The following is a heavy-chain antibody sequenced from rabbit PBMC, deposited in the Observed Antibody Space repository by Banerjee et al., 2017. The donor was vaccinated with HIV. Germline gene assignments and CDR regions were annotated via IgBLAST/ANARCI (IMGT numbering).Heavy chain of an antibody. CDR2: ICAGNSGDT. CDR1: GFDFSSYW. J-gene: IGHJ4*01. CDR3: ARDAGYAGSNL. D-gene: IGHD4-2*01. V-gene: IGHV1S45*01. Sequence: QEQLVESGGGLVQPGGSLKLSCKASGFDFSSYWMSWVRQAPGKGLEWIGCICAGNSGDTYYTSWAKGRFTISKTSSTTVTLQMTSLTAADTATYFCARDAGYAGSNLWGPGTLVTVS.